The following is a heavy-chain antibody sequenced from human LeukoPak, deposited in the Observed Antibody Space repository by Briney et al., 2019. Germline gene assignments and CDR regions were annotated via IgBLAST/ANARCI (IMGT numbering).Heavy chain of an antibody. CDR3: ARGGSSWYHY. Sequence: ASVKVSCKASGGTFSSYAISWVRQTPGQGLEWMGGIIPIFGTANYAQKFQGRVTITTDESTNTVYMDLGSLRSEDTAVYYCARGGSSWYHYWGQGTLVTVSS. CDR1: GGTFSSYA. CDR2: IIPIFGTA. D-gene: IGHD6-13*01. J-gene: IGHJ4*02. V-gene: IGHV1-69*05.